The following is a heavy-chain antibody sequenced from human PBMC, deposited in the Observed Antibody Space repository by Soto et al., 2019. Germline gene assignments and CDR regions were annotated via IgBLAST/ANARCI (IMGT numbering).Heavy chain of an antibody. D-gene: IGHD3-16*02. CDR1: GGSFSGYY. J-gene: IGHJ4*02. Sequence: SETLSLTCAVYGGSFSGYYWSWIRQPPGKGLEWIGEINHSGSTNYNPSLKSRVTISVDTSKNQFSLKLSSVTAADTAVYYCARVSYDYIWGSYRYPSAARDFDYWGQGTLVTVSS. V-gene: IGHV4-34*01. CDR3: ARVSYDYIWGSYRYPSAARDFDY. CDR2: INHSGST.